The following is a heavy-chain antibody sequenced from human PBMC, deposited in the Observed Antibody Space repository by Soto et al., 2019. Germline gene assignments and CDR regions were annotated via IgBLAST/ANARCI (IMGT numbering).Heavy chain of an antibody. D-gene: IGHD6-13*01. CDR3: TTVSQQLVRGYYYYGMDV. Sequence: QVQLVESGGGVVQPGRSLRLSCAASGFTFSSYAMHWVRQAPGKGLEWVAVISYDGSNKYYADSVKGRFTISRDNSKNTLYLQMNSLKTEDTAVYYCTTVSQQLVRGYYYYGMDVWGQGTTVTVSS. CDR2: ISYDGSNK. CDR1: GFTFSSYA. V-gene: IGHV3-30-3*01. J-gene: IGHJ6*02.